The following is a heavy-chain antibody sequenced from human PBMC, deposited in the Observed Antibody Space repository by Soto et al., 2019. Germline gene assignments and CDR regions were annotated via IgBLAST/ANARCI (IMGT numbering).Heavy chain of an antibody. CDR1: GFSFTTYW. CDR2: IDPSDSYT. D-gene: IGHD2-2*01. CDR3: ARPVCSSTTCYYGMDV. J-gene: IGHJ6*02. Sequence: LGESLKISCKGSGFSFTTYWISWVRQMPGNGLEWMGRIDPSDSYTNYSPSFQGHVTISADKSINTAYLQWSSLKASDTAIYYCARPVCSSTTCYYGMDVWGQGTAVTVSS. V-gene: IGHV5-10-1*01.